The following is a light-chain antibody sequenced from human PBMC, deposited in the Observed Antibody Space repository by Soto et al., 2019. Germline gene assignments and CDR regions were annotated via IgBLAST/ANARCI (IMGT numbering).Light chain of an antibody. CDR1: SSDVGGYHY. J-gene: IGLJ1*01. CDR3: SSYSISTAYL. Sequence: QSALTQPASVSGSPGQSITISCTGTSSDVGGYHYVSWYQLLPGKAPKLILFEVSIRPSGVSYRFSGSKSGNTASLTISGLQAEDEADSFCSSYSISTAYLFGTGTKVTVL. V-gene: IGLV2-14*01. CDR2: EVS.